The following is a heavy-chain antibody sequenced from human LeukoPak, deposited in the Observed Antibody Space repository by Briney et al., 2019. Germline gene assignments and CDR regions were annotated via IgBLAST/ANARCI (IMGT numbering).Heavy chain of an antibody. CDR2: ISYDGSNK. D-gene: IGHD2-21*02. V-gene: IGHV3-30*04. CDR3: AKGLVKSVVTAMQY. Sequence: GGSLRLSCATSGFTFSDYAMNWVRQALGKGLDWVAVISYDGSNKYYADSVKGRFTISRDTSRNTLYLQMNSLRAEDTAVYYCAKGLVKSVVTAMQYWGQGTLVTVSS. J-gene: IGHJ4*02. CDR1: GFTFSDYA.